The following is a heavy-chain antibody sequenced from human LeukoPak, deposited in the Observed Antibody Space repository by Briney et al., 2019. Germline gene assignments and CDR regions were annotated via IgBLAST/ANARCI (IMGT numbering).Heavy chain of an antibody. CDR2: ISSSSSTI. Sequence: GGSLRLSCAASGFTSSSYSMTWVRQAPGKGLEWVSYISSSSSTIYYADPVKGRFTISRDNAKNSLYLQMNSLRAEDTAVYYCARATRSVWLSKYYFDYWGQGTLVTVSS. J-gene: IGHJ4*02. V-gene: IGHV3-48*04. CDR3: ARATRSVWLSKYYFDY. CDR1: GFTSSSYS. D-gene: IGHD3-16*01.